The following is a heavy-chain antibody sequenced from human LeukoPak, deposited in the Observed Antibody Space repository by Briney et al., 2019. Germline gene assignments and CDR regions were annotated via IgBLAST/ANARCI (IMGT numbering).Heavy chain of an antibody. Sequence: GGSLRLSCSASGFTFSNYAMHWVRQAPGKGLEYVSSISTNGYSTYYADSVKGRFTISRDNTKNSLYLQMNSLRVEDTAVFYCARDQYDTWSRRGNFDSWGQGTLVIVSS. CDR2: ISTNGYST. CDR3: ARDQYDTWSRRGNFDS. D-gene: IGHD3-3*01. V-gene: IGHV3-64*04. CDR1: GFTFSNYA. J-gene: IGHJ4*02.